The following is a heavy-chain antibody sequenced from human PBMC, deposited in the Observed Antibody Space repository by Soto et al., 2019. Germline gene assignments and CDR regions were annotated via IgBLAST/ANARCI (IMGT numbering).Heavy chain of an antibody. CDR2: ISGDGGST. J-gene: IGHJ4*02. CDR1: GFTFDDYA. V-gene: IGHV3-43*02. Sequence: GGSLRLSCAASGFTFDDYAMHWVRQAPGKGLEWVSLISGDGGSTYYADSVKGRFTISRDNSKNSLYLQMNSLRTEDTALYYCANCFKYYYDSSGYDYWGQGTLVTVSS. D-gene: IGHD3-22*01. CDR3: ANCFKYYYDSSGYDY.